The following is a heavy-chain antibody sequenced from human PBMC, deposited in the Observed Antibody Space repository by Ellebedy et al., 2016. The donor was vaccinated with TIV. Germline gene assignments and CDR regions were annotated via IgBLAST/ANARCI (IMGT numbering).Heavy chain of an antibody. CDR3: VRAPDGYGHNEPHFDY. CDR2: IYGDGSDT. Sequence: GESLKISXTASGYTFGDYWMHWVRQTPEKGLVWVSRIYGDGSDTCYTSYADSVKSRFTMSSDNAKNTVYLQMQSLRVEDTAVYFCVRAPDGYGHNEPHFDYWGQGISVTVSS. J-gene: IGHJ4*02. D-gene: IGHD5-24*01. V-gene: IGHV3-74*01. CDR1: GYTFGDYW.